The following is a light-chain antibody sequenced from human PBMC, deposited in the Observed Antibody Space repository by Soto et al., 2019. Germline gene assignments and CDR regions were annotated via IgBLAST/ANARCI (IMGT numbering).Light chain of an antibody. Sequence: QSVLTQPASMSGATGQSITISCTGISSHVRGYTYVSWYQQHPGKAPKLMISDVSNRLSGVSNRFSASKSGNTASLTISRLQAEDGADYYCVSYTPTSTLVVCGGGTKLTVL. CDR1: SSHVRGYTY. CDR2: DVS. J-gene: IGLJ3*02. V-gene: IGLV2-14*01. CDR3: VSYTPTSTLVV.